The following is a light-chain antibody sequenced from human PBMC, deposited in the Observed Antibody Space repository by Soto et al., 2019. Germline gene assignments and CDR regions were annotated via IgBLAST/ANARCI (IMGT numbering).Light chain of an antibody. CDR2: DTS. CDR1: TGAVTSGHY. V-gene: IGLV7-46*01. J-gene: IGLJ2*01. Sequence: QTVVTQEPSLTVSPGGTVTLTCGSSTGAVTSGHYPYWFQQKPGQAPRTLIYDTSNKHSWTPARFSGSLLGGKAALTLSGAQPEGEAEYYCLLSYSGARPVVFGGGTQLTVL. CDR3: LLSYSGARPVV.